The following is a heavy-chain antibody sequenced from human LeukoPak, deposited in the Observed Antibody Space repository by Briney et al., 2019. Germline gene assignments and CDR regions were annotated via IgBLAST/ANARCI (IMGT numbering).Heavy chain of an antibody. V-gene: IGHV3-23*01. CDR2: ISGSGGST. CDR1: GFTFSSYA. D-gene: IGHD3-10*01. CDR3: AKKPIASIWFGSHYFDY. J-gene: IGHJ4*02. Sequence: GGSLRLSCAASGFTFSSYAMSWVRQAPGKGLEWVSAISGSGGSTYYADSVKGRFTISRDNSKNTLYLQMNSLRAEDTAVYYCAKKPIASIWFGSHYFDYWGQGTLVTVSS.